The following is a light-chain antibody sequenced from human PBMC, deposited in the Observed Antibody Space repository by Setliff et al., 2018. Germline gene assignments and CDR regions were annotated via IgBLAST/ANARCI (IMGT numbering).Light chain of an antibody. CDR1: SSDVGAYNY. CDR3: CSFAGTYYV. V-gene: IGLV2-11*01. CDR2: DVT. J-gene: IGLJ1*01. Sequence: ALTQPRSVSGSPGQSVTISCTGTSSDVGAYNYVSWYQHHPGKVPKLMVYDVTKRPSGVPDRFSGSKSGNTASLTISGLQAEDEADYYCCSFAGTYYVFGSGTRSPS.